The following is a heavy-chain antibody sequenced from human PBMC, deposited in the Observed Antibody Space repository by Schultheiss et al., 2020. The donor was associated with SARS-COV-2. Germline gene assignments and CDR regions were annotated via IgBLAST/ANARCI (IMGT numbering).Heavy chain of an antibody. J-gene: IGHJ4*02. CDR1: GFALSSYV. D-gene: IGHD2-15*01. V-gene: IGHV3-53*01. Sequence: GGSLRLSCEASGFALSSYVLHWVRRAPGKGLEWVSVIYSGGSTYYADSVKGRFTISRDNSKNTLYLQMNSLRAEDTAVYYCAKVGGGSCERGIPFDYWGQGTLVTVSS. CDR3: AKVGGGSCERGIPFDY. CDR2: IYSGGST.